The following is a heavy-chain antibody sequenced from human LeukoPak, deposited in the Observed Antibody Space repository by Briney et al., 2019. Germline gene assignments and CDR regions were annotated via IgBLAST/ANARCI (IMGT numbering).Heavy chain of an antibody. J-gene: IGHJ6*02. CDR2: IYTSGST. CDR3: ARHGQRREPGYNLFSYYYYGMDV. V-gene: IGHV4-4*09. D-gene: IGHD5-24*01. Sequence: PSETLSLTCTVSGGSIISYYWSWIRQPPGKGLEWIGYIYTSGSTNYNPSLTSRVTISVDTSKNQFSLKLSSVTAADTAVYYCARHGQRREPGYNLFSYYYYGMDVWGQGTTVTVSS. CDR1: GGSIISYY.